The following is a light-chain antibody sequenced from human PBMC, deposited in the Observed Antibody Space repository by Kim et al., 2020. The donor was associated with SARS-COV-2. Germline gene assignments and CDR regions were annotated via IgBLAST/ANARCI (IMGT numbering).Light chain of an antibody. Sequence: ASVRVLVSISHLAIQVICNYLAWYQHEPVKVPKLLIDAAFILQTGVPSRFRGSGSGTDYTLNISSLQPEDVATYYCQKYNSASLTFGQGTKVYIK. V-gene: IGKV1-27*01. J-gene: IGKJ1*01. CDR3: QKYNSASLT. CDR2: AAF. CDR1: QVICNY.